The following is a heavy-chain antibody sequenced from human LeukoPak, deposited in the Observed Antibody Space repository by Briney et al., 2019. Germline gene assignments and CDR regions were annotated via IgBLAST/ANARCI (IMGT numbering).Heavy chain of an antibody. D-gene: IGHD3-22*01. V-gene: IGHV3-30*18. CDR2: ISYDGRNK. Sequence: GRSLRLSCAASGFTFSSYGLHWVRQSPDKGLEWVAFISYDGRNKFYGDSVKGRFTISRDNSKNTLYLQMNSLRTEDTAVYYCAKDLFYYDKGGFDYWGQGTLVTVSS. CDR1: GFTFSSYG. CDR3: AKDLFYYDKGGFDY. J-gene: IGHJ4*02.